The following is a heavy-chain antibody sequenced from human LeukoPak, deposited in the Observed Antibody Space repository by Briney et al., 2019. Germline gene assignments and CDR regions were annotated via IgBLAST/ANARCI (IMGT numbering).Heavy chain of an antibody. CDR1: GFTFSSYA. Sequence: GGSLRLSCAASGFTFSSYAIYWVRQAPGKGLEWVAVISYDGSHKYYGDSVKGRLTISRDNSKNTLYLQMNSLRIEDTAVYYCARMVGQGLDYWGQGTLVTVSS. J-gene: IGHJ4*02. CDR2: ISYDGSHK. D-gene: IGHD2-15*01. V-gene: IGHV3-30*04. CDR3: ARMVGQGLDY.